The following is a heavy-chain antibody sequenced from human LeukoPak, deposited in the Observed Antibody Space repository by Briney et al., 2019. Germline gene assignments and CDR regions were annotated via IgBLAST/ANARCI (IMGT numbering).Heavy chain of an antibody. CDR3: ARYGSVKQYYYYYYMDV. D-gene: IGHD3-10*01. CDR2: INWNGGST. V-gene: IGHV3-20*04. CDR1: GFTFDDYG. Sequence: SGGSLRLSCAASGFTFDDYGMSWVRQAPGKGLEWVSGINWNGGSTGYADSVKGRFTISRDNAKNSLYLQMNSLRAEDTALYYCARYGSVKQYYYYYYMDVRGKGTTVTVSS. J-gene: IGHJ6*03.